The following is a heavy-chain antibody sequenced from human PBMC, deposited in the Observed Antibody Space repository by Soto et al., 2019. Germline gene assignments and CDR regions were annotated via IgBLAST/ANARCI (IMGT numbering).Heavy chain of an antibody. J-gene: IGHJ4*02. V-gene: IGHV4-59*01. D-gene: IGHD3-22*01. CDR2: IYYSGST. CDR3: ARSVDTMIVVAYDY. CDR1: GGSISSYY. Sequence: PSETLSLTCTVSGGSISSYYWSWVRQPPGKGLEWIGYIYYSGSTNYNPSLKSRVTISVDTSKNQFSLKLSSVTAADTAVYYCARSVDTMIVVAYDYWGQGTLVTVSS.